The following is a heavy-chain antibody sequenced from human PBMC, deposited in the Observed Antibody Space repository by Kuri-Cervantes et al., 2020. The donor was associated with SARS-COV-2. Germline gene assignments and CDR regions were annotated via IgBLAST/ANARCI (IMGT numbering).Heavy chain of an antibody. V-gene: IGHV1-69*04. CDR3: ARHYDFWSGYYYYYGMDV. J-gene: IGHJ6*02. Sequence: SVKVSCKASGGTFSSYAISWVRQAPGQGLEWMGRIIPILGIANYAQKFQGRVTITADKSTSTAYMELSSLRSEDTAVYYCARHYDFWSGYYYYYGMDVWGQGTTVTVSS. CDR1: GGTFSSYA. D-gene: IGHD3-3*01. CDR2: IIPILGIA.